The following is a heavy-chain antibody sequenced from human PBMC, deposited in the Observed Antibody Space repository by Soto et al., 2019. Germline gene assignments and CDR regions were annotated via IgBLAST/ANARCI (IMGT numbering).Heavy chain of an antibody. J-gene: IGHJ6*02. D-gene: IGHD5-18*01. CDR3: AREERGYSYNDYYGRDV. CDR1: GFTFSSYG. Sequence: QVQLVESGGGVVQPGRSLRLSCAASGFTFSSYGMHWVRQAPGKGLEWVAVIWYDGSNKYYADSVKGRFTIYRDNSKNTLYLQMNSLRAEDTAVYYCAREERGYSYNDYYGRDVWGQGTTVTVSS. V-gene: IGHV3-33*01. CDR2: IWYDGSNK.